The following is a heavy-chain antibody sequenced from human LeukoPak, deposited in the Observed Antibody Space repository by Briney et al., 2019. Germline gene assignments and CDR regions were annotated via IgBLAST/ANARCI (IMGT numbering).Heavy chain of an antibody. CDR2: IKSKTDGGTT. CDR3: TTAGPLINYYDSSGYVDY. Sequence: GGSLRLSCAASGFTFSNAWMSWVRQAPGKGLEWVGRIKSKTDGGTTDYAAPVKGRFTISRDDSKNTLYLQMNSLKTEDTAVYYCTTAGPLINYYDSSGYVDYWGQGTLVTVSS. CDR1: GFTFSNAW. V-gene: IGHV3-15*01. J-gene: IGHJ4*02. D-gene: IGHD3-22*01.